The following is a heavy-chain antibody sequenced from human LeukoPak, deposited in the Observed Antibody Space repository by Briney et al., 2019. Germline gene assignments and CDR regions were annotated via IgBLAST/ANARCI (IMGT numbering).Heavy chain of an antibody. D-gene: IGHD6-13*01. CDR3: AKDQRQLAHYFAY. J-gene: IGHJ4*02. Sequence: PGGSLRLSCATSGFSFSIYAMSWVRQAPGKGLEWVSAISVSGDVTFYADSVKGRFTISRDNSKNTLYLQMNSLRVEDTAVYYCAKDQRQLAHYFAYWGQGALVTVSS. CDR2: ISVSGDVT. V-gene: IGHV3-23*01. CDR1: GFSFSIYA.